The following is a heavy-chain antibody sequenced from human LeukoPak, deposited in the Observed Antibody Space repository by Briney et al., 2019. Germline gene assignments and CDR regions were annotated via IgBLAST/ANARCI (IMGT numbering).Heavy chain of an antibody. J-gene: IGHJ4*02. CDR2: INAGNGNT. D-gene: IGHD6-19*01. CDR1: GYTFTSYA. CDR3: ARGPPPYSSGWYSANFDY. Sequence: ASVKVSCKASGYTFTSYAMHWVRQAPGQRLEWMGWINAGNGNTKYSQTFQGRVTITRDTSASTAYMELSSLRSEDTAVYYCARGPPPYSSGWYSANFDYWGQGTLVTVSS. V-gene: IGHV1-3*01.